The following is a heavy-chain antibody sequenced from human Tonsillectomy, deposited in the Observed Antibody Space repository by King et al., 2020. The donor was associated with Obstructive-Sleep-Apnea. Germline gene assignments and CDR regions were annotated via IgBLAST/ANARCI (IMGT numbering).Heavy chain of an antibody. CDR2: ISYDGGNK. D-gene: IGHD1-26*01. Sequence: QVQLVESGGGVVQPGRSLRLSCAASGFTFSNYAMHWVRQAPGKGLEWVAVISYDGGNKFYADSVKGRFTISRDNSKNTRWLQMDSLRAEDTAVYDCARDRISGGYSVRGMDVWGQGTTVTVSS. V-gene: IGHV3-30*04. CDR3: ARDRISGGYSVRGMDV. CDR1: GFTFSNYA. J-gene: IGHJ6*02.